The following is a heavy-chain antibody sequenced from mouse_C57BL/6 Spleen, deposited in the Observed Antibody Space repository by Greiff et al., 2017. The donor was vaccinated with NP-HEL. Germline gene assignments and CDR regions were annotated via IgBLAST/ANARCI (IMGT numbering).Heavy chain of an antibody. V-gene: IGHV1-64*01. Sequence: QVQLQQPGAELVKPGASVKLSCKASGYTFTSYWMHWVKQRPGQGLEWIGMIHPNSGSTNYNEKFKSKVTLTVDKSSSTAYMKLSSLTSEDSAVYYCAGVENPFAYWGQGTLVTVSA. CDR1: GYTFTSYW. CDR2: IHPNSGST. J-gene: IGHJ3*01. D-gene: IGHD1-3*01. CDR3: AGVENPFAY.